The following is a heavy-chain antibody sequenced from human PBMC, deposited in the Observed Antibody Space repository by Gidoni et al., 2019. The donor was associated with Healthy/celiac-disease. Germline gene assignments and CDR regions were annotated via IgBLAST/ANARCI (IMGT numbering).Heavy chain of an antibody. Sequence: QLQLQESGPGLVKPSETLSLTCTVSGGSISSSSYYWGWIRQPPGKGLEWIGSIYYSGSTYYNPSLKSRVTISVDTSKNQFSLKLSSVTAADTAVYYCARARGGYSCGYLLFDYWGQGTLVTVSS. CDR3: ARARGGYSCGYLLFDY. D-gene: IGHD5-18*01. CDR1: GGSISSSSYY. V-gene: IGHV4-39*07. CDR2: IYYSGST. J-gene: IGHJ4*02.